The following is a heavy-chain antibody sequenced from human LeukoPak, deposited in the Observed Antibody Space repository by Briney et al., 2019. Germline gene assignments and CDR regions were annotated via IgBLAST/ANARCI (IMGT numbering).Heavy chain of an antibody. CDR2: IYYSGST. CDR3: ARARRGRDGYNYHFNY. V-gene: IGHV4-59*01. CDR1: GGSISSYY. Sequence: SETLSLTCTVSGGSISSYYWSWIRQPPGKGLEWIGYIYYSGSTNYNPSLKSRVTISVDTSKNQFSLKLSSVTAADTAVYYCARARRGRDGYNYHFNYWGQGTLVTVSS. D-gene: IGHD5-24*01. J-gene: IGHJ4*02.